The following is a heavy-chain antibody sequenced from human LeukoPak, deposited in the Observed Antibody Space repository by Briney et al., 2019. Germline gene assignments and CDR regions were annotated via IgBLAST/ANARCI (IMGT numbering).Heavy chain of an antibody. CDR1: GYTFTSYA. CDR2: INAGNGNT. D-gene: IGHD6-19*01. J-gene: IGHJ4*02. V-gene: IGHV1-3*03. Sequence: ASVKVSCKASGYTFTSYAMHWVRQAPAQRLEWMGWINAGNGNTKYSQEFQGRVTITRDTSASTAYMELSSLRSEDMAVYYCARGGYSSGWYDYWGQGTLVTVSS. CDR3: ARGGYSSGWYDY.